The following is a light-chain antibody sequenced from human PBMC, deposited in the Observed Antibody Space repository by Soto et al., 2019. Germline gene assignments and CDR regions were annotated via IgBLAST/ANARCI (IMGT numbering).Light chain of an antibody. Sequence: QSVLTQPASVSGSPGQSVTISCTGTSSDVGAYNYVSWYQQHPGKVTKLMIYDVTNRPSGVSDRFSGSKSGNTASLTISGLQAEDEAEYYRGSYTRSSTLGFGTGTKVTVL. CDR3: GSYTRSSTLG. CDR2: DVT. V-gene: IGLV2-14*01. J-gene: IGLJ1*01. CDR1: SSDVGAYNY.